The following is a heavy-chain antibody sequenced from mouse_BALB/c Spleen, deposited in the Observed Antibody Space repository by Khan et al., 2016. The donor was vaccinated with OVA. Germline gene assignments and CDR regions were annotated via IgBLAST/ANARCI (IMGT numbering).Heavy chain of an antibody. CDR2: INPHIGET. CDR3: ARIYRSDFDY. D-gene: IGHD1-1*01. V-gene: IGHV1-20*02. J-gene: IGHJ2*01. Sequence: EVQLQQSGPELVKPGASVKISCKASGYSFTGYFMNWVMQSHGKSLEWIGRINPHIGETFYNQKFKGKATLNVDESSSTAHMELRRLASEDSAVYYCARIYRSDFDYWGQGTTVTVSS. CDR1: GYSFTGYF.